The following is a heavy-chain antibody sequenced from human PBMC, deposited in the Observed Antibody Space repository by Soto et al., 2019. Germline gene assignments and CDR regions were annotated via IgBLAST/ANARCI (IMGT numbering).Heavy chain of an antibody. CDR3: ARVQEQQPEYYGMDV. J-gene: IGHJ6*02. CDR2: ISYDGSNK. D-gene: IGHD6-13*01. V-gene: IGHV3-30-3*01. Sequence: GGSLRLSCAASGFTFSSYAIHWVRQAPGNGLEWVAVISYDGSNKYYADSVKGRFTISRDNSKNTLYLQMNSLRAEDTAVYYCARVQEQQPEYYGMDVWGQGTTVTVSS. CDR1: GFTFSSYA.